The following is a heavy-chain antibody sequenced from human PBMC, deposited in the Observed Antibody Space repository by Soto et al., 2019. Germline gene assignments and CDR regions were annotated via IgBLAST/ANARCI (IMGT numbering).Heavy chain of an antibody. D-gene: IGHD3-22*01. V-gene: IGHV1-18*01. CDR2: ISAYNGNT. J-gene: IGHJ4*02. CDR3: ARDPSHYYYDSSGYVDY. Sequence: QVQLVQSGAEVKKPGASVKVSCKASGYTFTSYGISWVRQAPGQGLEWMGWISAYNGNTNYAQKLQGRVTMTTDTSXSXXYMELRSLRSDDTAVYYCARDPSHYYYDSSGYVDYWGQGTLVTVSS. CDR1: GYTFTSYG.